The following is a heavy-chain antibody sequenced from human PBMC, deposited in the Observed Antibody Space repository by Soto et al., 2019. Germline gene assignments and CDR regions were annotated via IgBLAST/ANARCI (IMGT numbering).Heavy chain of an antibody. D-gene: IGHD4-17*01. CDR2: INAGNGNT. V-gene: IGHV1-3*01. CDR3: ARAYGDSPFDAFDI. CDR1: GYTFTSYT. J-gene: IGHJ3*02. Sequence: ASVKVSCKASGYTFTSYTMHWVRQAPGQRLEWMGWINAGNGNTKYSQKLQGRVTITRDTSASTAYMELSSLRSEDTTVYYCARAYGDSPFDAFDIWGQGTMVTVSS.